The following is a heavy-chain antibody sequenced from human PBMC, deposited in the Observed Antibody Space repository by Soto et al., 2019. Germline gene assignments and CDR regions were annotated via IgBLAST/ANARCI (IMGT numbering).Heavy chain of an antibody. CDR3: AREVGATSRAFDI. CDR2: INPSGGST. CDR1: GYTFTTYY. Sequence: QVHLVQSGAEVKKPGASVKISCKSSGYTFTTYYMSWVRQAPGQGLEWMGIINPSGGSTNYAQKFQCRVTMTRDTSTSTVYMELSSLRSEDTAVYYCAREVGATSRAFDIWGQGTMVTVSS. J-gene: IGHJ3*02. D-gene: IGHD1-26*01. V-gene: IGHV1-46*01.